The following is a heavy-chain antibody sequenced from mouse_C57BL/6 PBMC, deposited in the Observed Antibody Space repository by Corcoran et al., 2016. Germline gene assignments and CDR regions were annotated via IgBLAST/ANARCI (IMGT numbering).Heavy chain of an antibody. CDR2: INTYSGVP. Sequence: QNQLVQSGPELKKPGETVKISCKASGYTFTTYGMSWVKQAPGKGLKWMGWINTYSGVPTYADDFKGRFAFSLETSASTAYLQINNLKNEDTATYFCARSELGVFDYWGQGTTLTVSS. D-gene: IGHD4-1*01. V-gene: IGHV9-3*01. CDR3: ARSELGVFDY. CDR1: GYTFTTYG. J-gene: IGHJ2*01.